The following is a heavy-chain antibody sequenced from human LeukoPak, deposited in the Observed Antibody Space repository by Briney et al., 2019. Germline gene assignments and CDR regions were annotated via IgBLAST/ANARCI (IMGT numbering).Heavy chain of an antibody. V-gene: IGHV6-1*01. CDR2: TYYRSKWYN. Sequence: SQTLSLTCAISGDSVSSNSAAWNWIRQSPSRGPEWLGRTYYRSKWYNDYAVSVKSRITINPDTSKNQFSLQLNSVTPEDTAVYYCAREARDWNYGDYYYYGMDVWGQGTTVTVSS. CDR1: GDSVSSNSAA. J-gene: IGHJ6*02. CDR3: AREARDWNYGDYYYYGMDV. D-gene: IGHD1-7*01.